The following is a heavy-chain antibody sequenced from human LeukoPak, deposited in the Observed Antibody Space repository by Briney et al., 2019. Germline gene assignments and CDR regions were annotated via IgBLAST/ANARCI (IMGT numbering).Heavy chain of an antibody. CDR2: IHYTGAT. CDR3: ARGNILSGYCFDF. CDR1: GGSITGYY. D-gene: IGHD3-9*01. Sequence: SETLSLTCAVYGGSITGYYWSWIRQPPGKGLEWVGEIHYTGATSYNPSLKSRATISIDTSKNQVSLKLSSVTAADTAVYYCARGNILSGYCFDFWGQGALDTVSS. V-gene: IGHV4-34*01. J-gene: IGHJ4*02.